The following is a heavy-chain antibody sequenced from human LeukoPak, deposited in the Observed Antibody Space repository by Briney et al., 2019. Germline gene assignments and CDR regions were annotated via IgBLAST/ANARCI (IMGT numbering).Heavy chain of an antibody. V-gene: IGHV3-74*03. Sequence: GGSLRLSCVASGFTFSGNWMNWVRQAPGKGLVWVSRISGDGSDITYADSVKGRFTISRDNARNTLYLQMNGLRVEDTAVYYCVSLGGITVTGPYDFDCWGQGTVVTVSS. CDR2: ISGDGSDI. D-gene: IGHD1-20*01. J-gene: IGHJ4*02. CDR1: GFTFSGNW. CDR3: VSLGGITVTGPYDFDC.